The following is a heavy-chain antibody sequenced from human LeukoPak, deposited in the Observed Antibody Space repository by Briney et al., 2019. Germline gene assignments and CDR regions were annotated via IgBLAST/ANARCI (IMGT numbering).Heavy chain of an antibody. CDR1: GFTFSSYG. CDR2: IWYDGSNK. D-gene: IGHD3-10*01. Sequence: GGSLRLSCAASGFTFSSYGMHWVRQAPGKGLEWVAVIWYDGSNKYYAGSVKGRFTISRDNSKNTLYLQMNSLRAEDTAVYYCARFGPDYYGSGSYIPFDYWGQGTLVTVSS. V-gene: IGHV3-33*01. J-gene: IGHJ4*02. CDR3: ARFGPDYYGSGSYIPFDY.